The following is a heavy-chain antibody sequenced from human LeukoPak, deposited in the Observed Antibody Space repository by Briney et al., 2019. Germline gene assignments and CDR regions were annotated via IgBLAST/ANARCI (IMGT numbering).Heavy chain of an antibody. Sequence: ASVKVSCKASGYTFTGYYMHWVRQAPGQGLEWMGWINPNSGGTNYAQKFQGRVTMTRDTSISTAYVALSRLRSDDTAVYYCARDGGSRNYWYYYMDVWGKGTTVTISS. CDR3: ARDGGSRNYWYYYMDV. CDR1: GYTFTGYY. J-gene: IGHJ6*03. V-gene: IGHV1-2*02. CDR2: INPNSGGT. D-gene: IGHD3-10*01.